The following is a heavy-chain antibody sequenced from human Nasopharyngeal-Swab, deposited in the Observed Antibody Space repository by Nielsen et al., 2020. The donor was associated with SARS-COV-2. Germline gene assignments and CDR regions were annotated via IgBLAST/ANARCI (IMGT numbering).Heavy chain of an antibody. CDR3: ARGSSSSYYYDFWSGYPPMAGMDV. CDR2: IYYSGST. CDR1: GGSISSGGYY. V-gene: IGHV4-31*03. J-gene: IGHJ6*02. D-gene: IGHD3-3*01. Sequence: SETLSLTCTVSGGSISSGGYYWSWIRQHPGKGLEWIGYIYYSGSTYYNPSLKSRVTISVDTSKNQFSLKLSSVTAADTAVYYCARGSSSSYYYDFWSGYPPMAGMDVWGQGTTVTVSS.